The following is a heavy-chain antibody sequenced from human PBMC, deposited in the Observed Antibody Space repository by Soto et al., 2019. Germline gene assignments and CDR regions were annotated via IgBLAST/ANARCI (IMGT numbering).Heavy chain of an antibody. Sequence: TSETLSLTCTVSGGSIRNVYWSWIRQAPGKGLEWIGFIFHSGNAKYNPSLKSRVTISVDTSKNQFSLSLDPVTAADTAVYFCARAHAPTLPFD. J-gene: IGHJ4*01. CDR2: IFHSGNA. V-gene: IGHV4-59*01. D-gene: IGHD2-15*01. CDR1: GGSIRNVY. CDR3: ARAHAPTLPFD.